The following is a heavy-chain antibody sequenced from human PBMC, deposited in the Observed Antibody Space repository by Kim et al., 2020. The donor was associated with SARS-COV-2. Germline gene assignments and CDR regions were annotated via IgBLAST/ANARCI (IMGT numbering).Heavy chain of an antibody. CDR3: ARYEATIMVNNAFDI. Sequence: SQTLSLTCAISGDSVSSNTAAWNWIRQSPSRGLEWLGRTFYRSKWYNDYSVSVKGRITISPHTSTNQFSLQLNAVTPEDTAVYYCARYEATIMVNNAFDIWGQGTTVTVSS. CDR2: TFYRSKWYN. CDR1: GDSVSSNTAA. V-gene: IGHV6-1*01. D-gene: IGHD5-18*01. J-gene: IGHJ3*02.